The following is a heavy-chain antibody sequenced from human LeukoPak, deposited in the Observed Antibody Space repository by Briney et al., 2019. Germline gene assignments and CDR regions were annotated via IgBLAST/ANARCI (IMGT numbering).Heavy chain of an antibody. Sequence: SETLSLTCTVSGGSISSSSYYWGWIRQPPGKGLEWVGSIYYSGSTYYNPSLKSRVTVSVDTSKNQFSLKLSSVTAADTAVYYCARLSWIQLWTDIDYWGQGTLVTVFS. CDR2: IYYSGST. D-gene: IGHD5-18*01. J-gene: IGHJ4*02. CDR3: ARLSWIQLWTDIDY. CDR1: GGSISSSSYY. V-gene: IGHV4-39*01.